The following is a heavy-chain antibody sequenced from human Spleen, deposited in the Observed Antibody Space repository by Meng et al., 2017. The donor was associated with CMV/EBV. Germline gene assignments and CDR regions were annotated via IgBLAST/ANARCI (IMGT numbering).Heavy chain of an antibody. D-gene: IGHD1-26*01. V-gene: IGHV4-34*01. Sequence: CVFYGRFFIVYCWSWIRQPPVKGLEWIVEINHSGSTSYNPSLMSRVTISVDTFKNQFSLRLSSVTAADTAVYYCARGRGYSGSVYKWGQGTLVTVSS. CDR3: ARGRGYSGSVYK. J-gene: IGHJ4*02. CDR1: GRFFIVYC. CDR2: INHSGST.